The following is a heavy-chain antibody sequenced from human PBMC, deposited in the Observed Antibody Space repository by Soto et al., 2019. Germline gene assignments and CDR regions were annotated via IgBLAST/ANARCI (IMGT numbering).Heavy chain of an antibody. D-gene: IGHD3-10*01. J-gene: IGHJ6*02. CDR2: ISDYNGNT. V-gene: IGHV1-18*01. Sequence: QAQLVQSGVEVKKAGASVKVSCKASGYTFSSYGISWARQAPGQGVEWMGWISDYNGNTQYAQKFQGRAFMTTDTATRTAYMELRGLRSDDTAVYFCAREGYYSGSETYSPPRFYGMDVWGQGTTVTVSS. CDR1: GYTFSSYG. CDR3: AREGYYSGSETYSPPRFYGMDV.